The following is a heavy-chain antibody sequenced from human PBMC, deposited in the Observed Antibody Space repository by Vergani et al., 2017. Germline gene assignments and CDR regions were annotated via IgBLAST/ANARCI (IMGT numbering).Heavy chain of an antibody. J-gene: IGHJ4*02. CDR2: IKQDGSEK. Sequence: EVQLVESGGVVVQPGGSLRLSCAASGFTFSSYSMNWVRQAPGKGLEWVANIKQDGSEKYYVDSVKGRFTISRDNAKNSLYLQMNSLRAEDTAVYYCARALGSGSYLGYYFDYWGQGTLVTVSS. V-gene: IGHV3-7*03. CDR3: ARALGSGSYLGYYFDY. D-gene: IGHD1-26*01. CDR1: GFTFSSYS.